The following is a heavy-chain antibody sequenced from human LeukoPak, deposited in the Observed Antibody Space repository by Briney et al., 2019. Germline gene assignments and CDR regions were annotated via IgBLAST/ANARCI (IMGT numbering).Heavy chain of an antibody. D-gene: IGHD2-2*02. CDR1: GGSISSYY. J-gene: IGHJ4*02. V-gene: IGHV4-59*12. CDR2: IYYSGST. CDR3: ARLVVVPAAISILDY. Sequence: SETLSLTCTVSGGSISSYYWSWIRQPPGKGLEWIGYIYYSGSTNYNPSLKSRVTISVDTSKNQFSLKLSSVTAADTAVYYCARLVVVPAAISILDYWGQGTLVTVSS.